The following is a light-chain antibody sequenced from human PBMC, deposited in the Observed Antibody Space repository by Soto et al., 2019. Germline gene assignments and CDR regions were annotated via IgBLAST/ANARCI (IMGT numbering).Light chain of an antibody. CDR3: AAWDDSLNGYV. CDR2: SNN. J-gene: IGLJ1*01. V-gene: IGLV1-44*01. CDR1: SSNIGSNT. Sequence: QSVLTQPPSGSGIPGQRGTISYSGSSSNIGSNTVNWYQQLPGTAPKLLIYSNNQRPSGVPDRFSGSKSGTSASLAISGLQSEDEADYYCAAWDDSLNGYVFGTGTKVTVL.